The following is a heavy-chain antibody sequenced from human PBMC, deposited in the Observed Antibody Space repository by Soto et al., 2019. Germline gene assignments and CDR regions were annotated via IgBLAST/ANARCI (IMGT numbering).Heavy chain of an antibody. CDR3: ARDRHYYYYGMDV. CDR1: GFTFSSYG. CDR2: IWYDGSNK. Sequence: PGGSLRLSCAASGFTFSSYGMHWVRQAPGKGLEWVAVIWYDGSNKYYADSVKGRFTISRDNSKNTLYLQMNSLRAEDTAVYYCARDRHYYYYGMDVWGQWTTLSVSS. J-gene: IGHJ6*02. V-gene: IGHV3-33*01.